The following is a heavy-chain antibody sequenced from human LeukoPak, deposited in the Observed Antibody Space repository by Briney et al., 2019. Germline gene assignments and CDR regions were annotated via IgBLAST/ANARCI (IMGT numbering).Heavy chain of an antibody. Sequence: GGSLRLSCAASGVTFSSYWMHWVRQAPGKGLVWVSRINSDGSSRSYADSVKGRFTISRDNAKNTLYLQMNSLRAEDTAVYYCARRRYNWNAIDYWGQGTLVTVSS. D-gene: IGHD1-20*01. CDR3: ARRRYNWNAIDY. V-gene: IGHV3-74*01. J-gene: IGHJ4*02. CDR2: INSDGSSR. CDR1: GVTFSSYW.